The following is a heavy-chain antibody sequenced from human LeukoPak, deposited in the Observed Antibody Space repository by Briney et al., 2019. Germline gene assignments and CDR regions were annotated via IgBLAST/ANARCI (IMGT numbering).Heavy chain of an antibody. D-gene: IGHD6-13*01. Sequence: PGGSLRLSCAASGFTFSSYWMSWVRQAPGKGLEWVSSISSSSSYIYYADSVKGRFTISRDNAKNSLYLQMNSLRAEDTAVYYCARDSSSSSGAFDIWGQGTMVTVSS. CDR1: GFTFSSYW. CDR3: ARDSSSSSGAFDI. V-gene: IGHV3-21*01. CDR2: ISSSSSYI. J-gene: IGHJ3*02.